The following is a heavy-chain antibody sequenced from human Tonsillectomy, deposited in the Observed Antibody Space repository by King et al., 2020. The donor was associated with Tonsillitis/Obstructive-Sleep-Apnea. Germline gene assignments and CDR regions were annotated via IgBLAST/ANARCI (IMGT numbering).Heavy chain of an antibody. CDR2: IDPSDSYT. J-gene: IGHJ6*02. CDR1: GYSFTTYW. CDR3: AYSTSTSDMDV. D-gene: IGHD6-13*01. V-gene: IGHV5-10-1*03. Sequence: VQLVESGAEVQKPGESLRISCKGSGYSFTTYWITWVRQMPGKGLEWMGRIDPSDSYTNYSPSFQGHVTISVDKSISTAYLQWSSLKASDTAMYYCAYSTSTSDMDVWGQGTTVTVSS.